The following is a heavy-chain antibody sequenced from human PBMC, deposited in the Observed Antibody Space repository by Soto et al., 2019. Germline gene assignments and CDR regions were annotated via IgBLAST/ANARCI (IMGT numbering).Heavy chain of an antibody. CDR1: GGSINSGDYS. J-gene: IGHJ4*02. CDR2: IYYSGTT. V-gene: IGHV4-30-4*01. D-gene: IGHD3-22*01. CDR3: ARVRSGYYLHLDY. Sequence: QVQLQESGPGLVKPPQTLSLTCTVSGGSINSGDYSWSWIRQPPGKGLEWIAYIYYSGTTYYTPSLKSQVTVSLDTSKNQFSLKLSSVTAADTAVYYCARVRSGYYLHLDYWGQGTLVTVSS.